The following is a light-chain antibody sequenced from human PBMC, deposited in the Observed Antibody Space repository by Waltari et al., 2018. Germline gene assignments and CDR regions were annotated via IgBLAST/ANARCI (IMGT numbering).Light chain of an antibody. J-gene: IGLJ1*01. CDR2: EVS. Sequence: QSALTQPASVSGSPGQSLTISCSGTDIAVGAYDFVSWYQQHPGKAPHLIIYEVSNRPSGISNRFSASKSGNTASLTISGLQAEDEADYYCSSYTTSSAPGVFGTGTRVTVL. CDR3: SSYTTSSAPGV. V-gene: IGLV2-14*01. CDR1: DIAVGAYDF.